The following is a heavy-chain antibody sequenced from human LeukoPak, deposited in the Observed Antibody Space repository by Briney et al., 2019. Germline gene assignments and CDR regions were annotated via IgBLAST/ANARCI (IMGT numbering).Heavy chain of an antibody. J-gene: IGHJ3*01. CDR1: GDILKTYA. CDR2: IIPLFGTA. Sequence: ASVRVSFKASGDILKTYALSWVRQVPGQGLEWMGGIIPLFGTANYAQRFQGRLTISTDDSTTTAYMELSSLTSGDTAVYYCARSKLPAALIDAFHFWGQGTLVTVSS. D-gene: IGHD2-2*01. V-gene: IGHV1-69*05. CDR3: ARSKLPAALIDAFHF.